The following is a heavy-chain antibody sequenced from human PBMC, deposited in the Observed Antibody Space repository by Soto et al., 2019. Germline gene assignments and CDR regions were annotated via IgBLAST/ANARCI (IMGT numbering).Heavy chain of an antibody. D-gene: IGHD6-6*01. V-gene: IGHV3-30*18. CDR3: AKEGGYSSSSTNFDY. CDR1: GFTFSNYG. Sequence: QVQLVESGGGVVQPGRSLRLSCAASGFTFSNYGMHWVRQAPGKGLEWVAVISYDGSNKNYADSVKGRFTISRDNSKNTLYLQMNSLRAADTAVYYCAKEGGYSSSSTNFDYCGQGTLVTVSS. J-gene: IGHJ4*02. CDR2: ISYDGSNK.